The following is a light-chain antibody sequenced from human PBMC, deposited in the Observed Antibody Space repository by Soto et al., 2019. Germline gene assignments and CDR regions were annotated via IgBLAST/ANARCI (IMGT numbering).Light chain of an antibody. CDR1: QSVSYW. Sequence: DIQMTQSPSSLSASVGDRVIITCQASQSVSYWLAWYQQKPGKAPKSLIYKASTLGSGVPSRFSGSGSGTEFTLTISSLQPDDFATYYCQQYITYPITFGGGTEVEIK. V-gene: IGKV1-5*03. CDR3: QQYITYPIT. CDR2: KAS. J-gene: IGKJ4*01.